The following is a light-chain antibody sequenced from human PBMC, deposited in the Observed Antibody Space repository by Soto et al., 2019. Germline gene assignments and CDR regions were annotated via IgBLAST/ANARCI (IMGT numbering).Light chain of an antibody. CDR3: CSYAGTSTYV. CDR2: EGN. CDR1: SGDVGNYNF. Sequence: QSALTQPASVSGSPGQSITISCTGTSGDVGNYNFVSWYQHHPGKAPKLMISEGNRRPSGVSNRFSGSKSGNTASLTISGLQAEDEADYYCCSYAGTSTYVFGTGTKVTVL. V-gene: IGLV2-23*01. J-gene: IGLJ1*01.